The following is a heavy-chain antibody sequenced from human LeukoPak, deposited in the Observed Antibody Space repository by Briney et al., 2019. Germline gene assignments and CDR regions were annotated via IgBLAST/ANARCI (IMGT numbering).Heavy chain of an antibody. CDR2: VNPSGGST. D-gene: IGHD5-12*01. CDR1: GYTFTSYY. J-gene: IGHJ4*02. Sequence: ASVTVSFKASGYTFTSYYMHWVRQAPGQGREWMGIVNPSGGSTSYAQKFQGRVTMTRDTSTSTVYMELSSLRSEDTAVYYCARDKFDSGYDWDFDYWGQGTLVTVSS. CDR3: ARDKFDSGYDWDFDY. V-gene: IGHV1-46*01.